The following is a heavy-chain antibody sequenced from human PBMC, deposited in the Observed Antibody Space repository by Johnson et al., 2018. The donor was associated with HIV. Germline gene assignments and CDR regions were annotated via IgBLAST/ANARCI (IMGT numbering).Heavy chain of an antibody. D-gene: IGHD6-19*01. CDR1: GFTFSSYW. V-gene: IGHV3-74*01. J-gene: IGHJ3*02. CDR3: ARGVGSGWYFEVGDDAFDI. Sequence: VQLVESGGGLVQPGGSLRLSCAASGFTFSSYWMHWVRQAPGKGLVWVSRINSDGSSTSYADSVKGRFTISRANSKNTLYLQMNSLRAEETAVYYCARGVGSGWYFEVGDDAFDIWGQGTMVTVSS. CDR2: INSDGSST.